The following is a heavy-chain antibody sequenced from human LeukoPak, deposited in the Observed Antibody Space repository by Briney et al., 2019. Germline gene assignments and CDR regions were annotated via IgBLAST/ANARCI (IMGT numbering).Heavy chain of an antibody. D-gene: IGHD1-20*01. CDR3: ARDDNWNDKPFDF. CDR1: GSNLRAYT. J-gene: IGHJ4*02. Sequence: PGGSLRLSCAASGSNLRAYTMNWVRQAPGKGLEWVSSISTSSSYIYYADSVKGRFTISRDNAENSLYLQMHSLRVEDTALYYCARDDNWNDKPFDFWGQGTLVTVSS. V-gene: IGHV3-21*01. CDR2: ISTSSSYI.